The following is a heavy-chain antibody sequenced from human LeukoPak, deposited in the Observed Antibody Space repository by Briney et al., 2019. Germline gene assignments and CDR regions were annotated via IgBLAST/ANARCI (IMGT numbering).Heavy chain of an antibody. D-gene: IGHD3-3*01. CDR1: GYTFTGYY. J-gene: IGHJ4*02. CDR3: ARAYDFWSGYYSL. CDR2: INPNSGGT. V-gene: IGHV1-2*02. Sequence: ASVTVSCKASGYTFTGYYMHWVRQAPGQGLEWMGWINPNSGGTNYAQKFQGRVTMTRDTSISTAYMELSRLRSDDTAVYYCARAYDFWSGYYSLWGQGTLVTISS.